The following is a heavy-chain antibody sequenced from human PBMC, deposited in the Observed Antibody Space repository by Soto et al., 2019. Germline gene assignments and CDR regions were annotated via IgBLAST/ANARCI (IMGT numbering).Heavy chain of an antibody. CDR2: IIPIFGTA. D-gene: IGHD3-16*02. V-gene: IGHV1-69*13. J-gene: IGHJ4*02. CDR1: GGTFSSYA. CDR3: ARSYASYRLFDY. Sequence: ASVKVSCKASGGTFSSYAISWVRQAPGQGLEWMGGIIPIFGTANYAQKFQGRVTITADESTSTAYMELSSLRSEDTAVYYCARSYASYRLFDYWGQGTLVTVSS.